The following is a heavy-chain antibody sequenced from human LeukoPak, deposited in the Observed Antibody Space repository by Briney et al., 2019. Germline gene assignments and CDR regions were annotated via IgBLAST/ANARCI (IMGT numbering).Heavy chain of an antibody. CDR1: GFTFSSYS. V-gene: IGHV3-21*01. CDR3: ARWEAAAGPFDY. Sequence: PGGSLRLSCAASGFTFSSYSMNWVRQAPGKGLEWVSSISSSSYIYYADSVKGRFTISRDNAKNSLYLQMNSLRAEDTAVYYCARWEAAAGPFDYWGQGTLVTVSS. D-gene: IGHD6-13*01. J-gene: IGHJ4*02. CDR2: ISSSSYI.